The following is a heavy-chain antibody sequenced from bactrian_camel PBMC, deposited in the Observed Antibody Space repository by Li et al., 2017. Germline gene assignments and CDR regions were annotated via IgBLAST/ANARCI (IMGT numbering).Heavy chain of an antibody. V-gene: IGHV3S54*01. Sequence: HVQLVESGGGSVQTGGSLRLSCSASGYFDSDNCMGWFRQAPGKEREAVAVSYSEGGHTYYADFVKSRLTIAQDHNKNTVFIQMHNLEAKYTAMYYCGTDLQSRCLFSDYEPDDFGYWGQGTQVTVS. CDR1: GYFDSDNC. CDR2: SYSEGGHT. D-gene: IGHD4*01. J-gene: IGHJ6*01. CDR3: GTDLQSRCLFSDYEPDDFGY.